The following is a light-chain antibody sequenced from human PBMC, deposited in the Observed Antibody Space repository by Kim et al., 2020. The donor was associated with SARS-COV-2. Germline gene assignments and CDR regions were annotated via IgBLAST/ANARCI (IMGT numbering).Light chain of an antibody. J-gene: IGKJ1*01. CDR2: GAS. Sequence: SVSPGERASLACRAGESVRSNLAWYQQKPGQAPGLLIYGASTRATGIPVRFSGRGSETEFTLTISSLQSEDFAVYYCQQYNNWWSFGQGTKVDIK. CDR3: QQYNNWWS. CDR1: ESVRSN. V-gene: IGKV3-15*01.